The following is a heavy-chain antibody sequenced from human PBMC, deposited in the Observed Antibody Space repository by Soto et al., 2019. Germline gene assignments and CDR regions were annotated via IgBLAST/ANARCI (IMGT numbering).Heavy chain of an antibody. V-gene: IGHV5-51*01. D-gene: IGHD5-12*01. CDR1: GYTFSNYW. CDR2: IWPGDSDT. CDR3: ARRAGVAIANDY. J-gene: IGHJ4*02. Sequence: GESLKLSCKSSGYTFSNYWIGWVRQMPGGGLEWIGNIWPGDSDTSYSPSFQGHVTISADKSISTAYLQWSSLEASDTAIYYCARRAGVAIANDYWGQGTQVTVSS.